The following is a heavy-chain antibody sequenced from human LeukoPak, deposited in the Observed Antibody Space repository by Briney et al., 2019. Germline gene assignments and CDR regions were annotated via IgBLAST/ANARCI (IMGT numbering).Heavy chain of an antibody. CDR2: IYYSGST. V-gene: IGHV4-59*08. CDR1: GGSISSYY. CDR3: ARLLLWSALDY. J-gene: IGHJ4*02. Sequence: PSETLSLTCTVSGGSISSYYWSWIRQPPGKGLEWIGYIYYSGSTNYNPSLKSRVTISVDTSKNQFSLKLSSVTAADTAVYYCARLLLWSALDYWGQGTLVTVSS. D-gene: IGHD5-18*01.